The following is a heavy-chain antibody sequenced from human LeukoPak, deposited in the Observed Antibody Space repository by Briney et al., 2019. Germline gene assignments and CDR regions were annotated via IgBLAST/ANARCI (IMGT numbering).Heavy chain of an antibody. J-gene: IGHJ4*02. Sequence: ASVKVSCKASGGTFSSYAISWVRQAPGQGLEWMGRIIPILGTANYAQKFQGRVTITADKSTSTAYMELSSLRSEDTAVYYCARRSLGYYDSSGKLDWGQGTLVTVSS. CDR3: ARRSLGYYDSSGKLD. CDR1: GGTFSSYA. V-gene: IGHV1-69*04. D-gene: IGHD3-22*01. CDR2: IIPILGTA.